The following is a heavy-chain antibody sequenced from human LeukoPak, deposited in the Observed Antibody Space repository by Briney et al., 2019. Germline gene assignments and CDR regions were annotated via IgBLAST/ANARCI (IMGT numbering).Heavy chain of an antibody. J-gene: IGHJ4*02. V-gene: IGHV1-2*02. CDR3: AREGRNRSFDY. CDR2: INLNSGGT. Sequence: RASVKVSCKASGYTFTDYYLHWVRQAPGQGLEWMGWINLNSGGTNSAQKFQGRVAMTRDTSISTAYMDLSRLRSDDTAVYYCAREGRNRSFDYWGQGTLVTVSS. CDR1: GYTFTDYY. D-gene: IGHD1-14*01.